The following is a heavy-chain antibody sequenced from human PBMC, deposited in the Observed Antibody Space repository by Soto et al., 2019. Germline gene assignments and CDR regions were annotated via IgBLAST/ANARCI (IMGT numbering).Heavy chain of an antibody. D-gene: IGHD4-4*01. CDR3: CVIKRRDQYSTYCYWFDP. CDR1: GFPFSHAW. Sequence: GGSLRLSCAASGFPFSHAWMSWVRQAPGKGLEWVGRIKSKADGETKDYGAPVRGRFTISRDDSQDILYLHMNSLRIEDTAVYYCCVIKRRDQYSTYCYWFDPWGPGTLFTVSS. CDR2: IKSKADGETK. J-gene: IGHJ5*02. V-gene: IGHV3-15*01.